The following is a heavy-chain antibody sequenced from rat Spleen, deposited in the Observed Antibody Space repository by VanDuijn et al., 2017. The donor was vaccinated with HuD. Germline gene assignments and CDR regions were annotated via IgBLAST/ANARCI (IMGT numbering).Heavy chain of an antibody. V-gene: IGHV5-31*01. CDR1: GFTFSNYG. CDR2: ITNTGGST. D-gene: IGHD1-10*01. CDR3: TRQNNYAAY. J-gene: IGHJ3*01. Sequence: EVQLVESGGGLVQPGRSLKLSCAASGFTFSNYGMHWICQAPGKGLEWVAYITNTGGSTYYLDSVKGRFTISRDNAKSTLYLQMNSLRSEDTATYYCTRQNNYAAYWGQGTLVTVSS.